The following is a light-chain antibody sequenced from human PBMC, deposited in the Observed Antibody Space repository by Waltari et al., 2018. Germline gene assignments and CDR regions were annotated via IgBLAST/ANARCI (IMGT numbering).Light chain of an antibody. CDR3: QSYDSSLDIYV. V-gene: IGLV1-40*01. Sequence: QSVLTQPPSVSGAPGQKISISCTGSSSTIGADFDVPWYQQLPGMAPKLLIYATTHRPSGVSDRFSGSQSGTSASLAITGLQADDEADYYCQSYDSSLDIYVFGTGTTVTVL. CDR1: SSTIGADFD. CDR2: ATT. J-gene: IGLJ1*01.